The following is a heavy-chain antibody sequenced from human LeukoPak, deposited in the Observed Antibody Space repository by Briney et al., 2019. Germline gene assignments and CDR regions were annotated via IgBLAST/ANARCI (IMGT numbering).Heavy chain of an antibody. V-gene: IGHV3-74*01. CDR1: GFTISSYW. D-gene: IGHD1-1*01. CDR3: ARGNANWFDP. CDR2: IDSDGSNT. Sequence: GGSLRLSCAASGFTISSYWMHWVRQSPGKGLVWVSRIDSDGSNTIYADLVKGRFTISRDNAKNTLDLQMNSLRAEDTAVYYCARGNANWFDPWGLGTLVTVSS. J-gene: IGHJ5*02.